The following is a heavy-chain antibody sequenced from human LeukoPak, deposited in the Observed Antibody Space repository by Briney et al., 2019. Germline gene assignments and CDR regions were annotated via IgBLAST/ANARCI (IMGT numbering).Heavy chain of an antibody. CDR3: ARTKGGSYHSLFDY. D-gene: IGHD1-26*01. V-gene: IGHV4-39*01. CDR1: GGSTSSTAYY. J-gene: IGHJ4*02. Sequence: SETLSLTCSVSGGSTSSTAYYWGWIRQAPGKGLEWIGSVFHSGGTYYNPSLKSRVTISVYTSKSQFSLKLNSMTAADPALYYCARTKGGSYHSLFDYWGQGTLVTVSS. CDR2: VFHSGGT.